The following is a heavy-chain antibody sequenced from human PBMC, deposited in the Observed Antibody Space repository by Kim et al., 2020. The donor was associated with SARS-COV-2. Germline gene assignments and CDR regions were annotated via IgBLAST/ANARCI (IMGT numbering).Heavy chain of an antibody. CDR2: IKQDGSVQ. J-gene: IGHJ5*02. CDR1: GFTFSSHW. CDR3: ARGPSDGTRADYFDA. V-gene: IGHV3-7*03. Sequence: GGSLRLSCVASGFTFSSHWMTWVRQAPGKGLEWVANIKQDGSVQYNDDFVKGRFTISRDNAKGSFFLQMNTLRGEDTAVYYCARGPSDGTRADYFDAWGLGTLVVVSS. D-gene: IGHD2-15*01.